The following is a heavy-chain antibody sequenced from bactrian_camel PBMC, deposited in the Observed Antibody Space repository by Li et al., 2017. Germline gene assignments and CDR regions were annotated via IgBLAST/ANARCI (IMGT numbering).Heavy chain of an antibody. CDR2: IDYSGTLT. J-gene: IGHJ6*01. CDR1: GFRFGDYP. Sequence: VQLVESGGDLVQPGGSLTLSCAASGFRFGDYPMSWVRQAPGKALEWLAQIDYSGTLTRINTPAEGRFTISRDNAKNNLYLQMNNLKLDDTAMYHCAADGLSGSSYDEVPYFAYSGQGTQVTVS. D-gene: IGHD2*01. CDR3: AADGLSGSSYDEVPYFAY. V-gene: IGHV3S42*01.